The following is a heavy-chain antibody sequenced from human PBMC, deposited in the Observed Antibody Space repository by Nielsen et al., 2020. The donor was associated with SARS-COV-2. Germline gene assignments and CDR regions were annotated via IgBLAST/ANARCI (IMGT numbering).Heavy chain of an antibody. D-gene: IGHD3-3*01. CDR3: AKDPYYDFWSGYYFDY. CDR2: IRSKANSYAT. V-gene: IGHV3-73*01. CDR1: GFTFSGSA. Sequence: GESLKISCAASGFTFSGSAMHWVRQASGKGLEWVGRIRSKANSYATAYAASVKGRFTISRDDSKNTAYLQMNSLKTEDTAVYYCAKDPYYDFWSGYYFDYWGQGTLVTVSS. J-gene: IGHJ4*02.